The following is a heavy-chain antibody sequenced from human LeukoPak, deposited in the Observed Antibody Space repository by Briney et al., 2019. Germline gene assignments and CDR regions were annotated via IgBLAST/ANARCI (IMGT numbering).Heavy chain of an antibody. J-gene: IGHJ4*02. CDR3: ARDLGWRDSSGSSDY. V-gene: IGHV1-18*01. Sequence: ASVKVSCKASGYTFTSYGISWVRQAPGQWLEWMGWISAYNGNTNYAQKLQGRVTMTTDTSTSTAYMELRSLRSDDTAVYYCARDLGWRDSSGSSDYWGQGTLVTVSS. CDR1: GYTFTSYG. CDR2: ISAYNGNT. D-gene: IGHD3-22*01.